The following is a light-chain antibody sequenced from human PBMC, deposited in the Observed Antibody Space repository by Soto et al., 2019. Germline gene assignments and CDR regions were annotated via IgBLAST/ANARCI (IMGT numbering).Light chain of an antibody. CDR3: SSYTTSSTVV. CDR2: DVS. Sequence: QSVLTQPASVSGSPGQSITISCTGTSSDVGAYYYVSWYQQHPGTAPKLLIYDVSNRPSGVSNRFSGSKSGNTASLTISGVQAEHEADSYCSSYTTSSTVVFGGGTKLTVL. CDR1: SSDVGAYYY. J-gene: IGLJ3*02. V-gene: IGLV2-14*03.